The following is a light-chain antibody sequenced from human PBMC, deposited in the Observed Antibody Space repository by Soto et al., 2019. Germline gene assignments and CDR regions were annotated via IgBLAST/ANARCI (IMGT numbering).Light chain of an antibody. CDR1: QSISSSY. J-gene: IGKJ1*01. CDR3: QQDGSSQWT. Sequence: EVVLTQSPGTLSLSPGERATLSCRASQSISSSYFAWYQQKPGQTPRLLIYGASSRATGIPDSFSGSGSGTDFTLTVSRLEPEDFAVYYCQQDGSSQWTFGQGTKVELK. CDR2: GAS. V-gene: IGKV3-20*01.